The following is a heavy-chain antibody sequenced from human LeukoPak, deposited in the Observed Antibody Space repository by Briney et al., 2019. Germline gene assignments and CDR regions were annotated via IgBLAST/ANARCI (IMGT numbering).Heavy chain of an antibody. CDR3: ARDTGQFDP. CDR1: GGSISSYY. J-gene: IGHJ5*02. D-gene: IGHD1-1*01. Sequence: PSETLSLTCTVSGGSISSYYWSWIRQPPGKGLEWIGYIYYSGSTNYNPSLKSRVTISVDTSKNQFSLKLSSVTAADTAVYYWARDTGQFDPWGQGTLVTVSS. V-gene: IGHV4-59*01. CDR2: IYYSGST.